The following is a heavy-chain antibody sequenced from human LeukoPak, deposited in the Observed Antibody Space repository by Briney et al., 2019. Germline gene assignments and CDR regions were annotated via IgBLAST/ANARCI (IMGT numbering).Heavy chain of an antibody. CDR1: GYTFIDDY. CDR2: INPKSGDS. Sequence: ASVKVSCKASGYTFIDDYIYWLRQAPGQGPEYMGWINPKSGDSRFVETFQGRVTLTRDTSIRTTYLELKRLRCDDTAVYYCATDVETGSWGQGTLVTVSS. D-gene: IGHD2-21*02. J-gene: IGHJ5*02. V-gene: IGHV1-2*02. CDR3: ATDVETGS.